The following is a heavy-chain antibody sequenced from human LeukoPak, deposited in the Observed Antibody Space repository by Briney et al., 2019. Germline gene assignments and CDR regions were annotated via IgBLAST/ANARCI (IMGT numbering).Heavy chain of an antibody. CDR3: ARGRQQLVLNYMDV. CDR2: IIPIFGTA. D-gene: IGHD6-13*01. J-gene: IGHJ6*03. V-gene: IGHV1-69*06. Sequence: SVKVSCKASGYTFTSYDINWVRQAPGQGLEWMGGIIPIFGTANYAQKFQGRVTITADKSTSTAYMELSSLRSEDTAVYYCARGRQQLVLNYMDVWGKGTTVTVSS. CDR1: GYTFTSYD.